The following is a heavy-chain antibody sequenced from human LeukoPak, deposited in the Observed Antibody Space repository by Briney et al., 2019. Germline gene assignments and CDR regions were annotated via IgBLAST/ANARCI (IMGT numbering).Heavy chain of an antibody. Sequence: PSETLSLTCAVYGGSFSGYYWTWIRQPPGKGLEWIGEINHSGGTNYNPSLKSRVTISVDTSKNQFSPKLSSVTAADTAVYYCARGHPLLDYWGQGTLVTVSS. CDR1: GGSFSGYY. V-gene: IGHV4-34*01. CDR2: INHSGGT. J-gene: IGHJ4*02. CDR3: ARGHPLLDY. D-gene: IGHD2-21*02.